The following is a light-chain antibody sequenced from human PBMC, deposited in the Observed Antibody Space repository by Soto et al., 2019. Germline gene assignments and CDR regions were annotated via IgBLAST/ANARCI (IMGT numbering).Light chain of an antibody. CDR3: QQYSNWPSWT. V-gene: IGKV3-15*01. Sequence: EKVMTQSTATLSMSPGERATLSCRASQSVSNFLAWYQQKPGQTPRLLIYGASTRATGIPARFSGSGSGTEFTLTISSLQAEVFAVYYCQQYSNWPSWTFGQGTKVEVK. J-gene: IGKJ1*01. CDR1: QSVSNF. CDR2: GAS.